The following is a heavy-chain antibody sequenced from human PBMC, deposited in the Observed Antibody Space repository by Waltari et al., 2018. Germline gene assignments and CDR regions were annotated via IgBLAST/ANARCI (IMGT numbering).Heavy chain of an antibody. CDR2: IWDDGSNK. CDR3: ARGFYYYDSSGSYYFHY. Sequence: QVQLVESGGGVVQPGRSLRLSCAASGFTFSSYGMHWVRQAPGKGLAWVAVIWDDGSNKYYADSVKGRFTISRDKSKNTLYLQMNSLRAEDTAVYYCARGFYYYDSSGSYYFHYWGQGTLVTVSS. J-gene: IGHJ4*02. V-gene: IGHV3-33*01. D-gene: IGHD3-22*01. CDR1: GFTFSSYG.